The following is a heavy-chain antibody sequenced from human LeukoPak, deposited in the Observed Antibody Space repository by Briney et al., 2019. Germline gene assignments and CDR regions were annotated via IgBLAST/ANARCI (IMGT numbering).Heavy chain of an antibody. D-gene: IGHD4/OR15-4a*01. CDR1: GFTFSTNA. CDR3: ARRAGAYSHPYDY. Sequence: RPGGSLRLSCAASGFTFSTNAMSWVRRAPGKGLEWVSAVSGSGDSTYYADSVKGRFTISRANSKNTLYLQMNSLRAEDTAVYYCARRAGAYSHPYDYWGQGTLVTVSS. V-gene: IGHV3-23*01. J-gene: IGHJ4*02. CDR2: VSGSGDST.